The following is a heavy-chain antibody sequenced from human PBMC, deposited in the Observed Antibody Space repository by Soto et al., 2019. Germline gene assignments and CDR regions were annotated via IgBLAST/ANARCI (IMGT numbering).Heavy chain of an antibody. CDR2: IYHIGST. CDR1: GDSIRSSNW. CDR3: ARSPAHRGTYYYGIHV. V-gene: IGHV4-4*02. D-gene: IGHD3-10*01. J-gene: IGHJ6*02. Sequence: PSETLSLTCAVSGDSIRSSNWWTWVRQPPGKGLEWIGEIYHIGSTNYNPSLRSRVTISLDRSKNQFSLKLTSVTAAASAVYYCARSPAHRGTYYYGIHVWGQGTTVTVSS.